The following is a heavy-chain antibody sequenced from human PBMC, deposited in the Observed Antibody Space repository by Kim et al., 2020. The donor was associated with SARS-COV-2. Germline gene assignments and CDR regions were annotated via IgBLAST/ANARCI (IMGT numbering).Heavy chain of an antibody. J-gene: IGHJ5*02. CDR2: IYYSVST. CDR3: ARHESIAAAGTSWFDP. D-gene: IGHD6-13*01. V-gene: IGHV4-59*08. Sequence: SETLSLTCTVSGGSISSYYWSWIRQPPGKGLEWIGYIYYSVSTNYNPSLKSRVTISVDTSKNQFSLKLSSVTAADTAVYYCARHESIAAAGTSWFDPWGQGTLVTVSS. CDR1: GGSISSYY.